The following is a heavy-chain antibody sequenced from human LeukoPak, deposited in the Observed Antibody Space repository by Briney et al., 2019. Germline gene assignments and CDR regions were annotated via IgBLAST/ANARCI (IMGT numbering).Heavy chain of an antibody. CDR2: IDDSGGSE. Sequence: GGSLRLSCAASGFTFNSYEMIWVRQAPGKGLEWVAYIDDSGGSEHYADSVRGRFTISRDNAENSLYLQMNSLRAEDTAVYYCVRDGRAGVAGVYLRFVSWGQGTLVTVSS. CDR1: GFTFNSYE. D-gene: IGHD3-10*01. CDR3: VRDGRAGVAGVYLRFVS. V-gene: IGHV3-48*03. J-gene: IGHJ4*02.